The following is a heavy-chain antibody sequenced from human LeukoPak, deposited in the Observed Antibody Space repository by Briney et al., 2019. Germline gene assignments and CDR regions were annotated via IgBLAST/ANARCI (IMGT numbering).Heavy chain of an antibody. J-gene: IGHJ4*02. CDR1: GASMSSNY. CDR3: ASTRRAAVAGRFDS. Sequence: NPSETLSLTCNVSGASMSSNYWSWIRQPPGKGLEWIGYIYHSGNTNYSPSLESRVTMSVDESKNQFSLRVHFVSAADTAVYYCASTRRAAVAGRFDSWGQGTLVTVSS. V-gene: IGHV4-4*09. CDR2: IYHSGNT. D-gene: IGHD6-19*01.